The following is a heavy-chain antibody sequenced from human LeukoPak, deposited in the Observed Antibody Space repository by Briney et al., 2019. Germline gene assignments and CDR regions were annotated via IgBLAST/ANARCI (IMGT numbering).Heavy chain of an antibody. Sequence: PGGSLRLSCAASGFTFSSYAMSWVRQAPGKGLEWVSAISGSGGSTYYADSVKGRFTISRDNSKSTLYLQMGSLRAEDMAVYYCARNWGPTWSQIYTYGYDYWGQGSLVTVSS. V-gene: IGHV3-23*01. CDR1: GFTFSSYA. CDR3: ARNWGPTWSQIYTYGYDY. J-gene: IGHJ4*02. CDR2: ISGSGGST. D-gene: IGHD5-18*01.